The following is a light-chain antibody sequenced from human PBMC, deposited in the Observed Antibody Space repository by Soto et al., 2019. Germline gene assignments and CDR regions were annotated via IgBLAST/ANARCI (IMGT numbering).Light chain of an antibody. J-gene: IGKJ4*01. CDR3: QQYNSYPT. CDR1: QSISSW. V-gene: IGKV1-5*03. CDR2: KAS. Sequence: DIQMTQSPSTLSASVGDRVTITCRASQSISSWLAWYQQKPGKAPKLLIYKASSLETGVPSRFIGSGSGTEFTLTISSLQPDDFATYYCQQYNSYPTFGGGTKVEIK.